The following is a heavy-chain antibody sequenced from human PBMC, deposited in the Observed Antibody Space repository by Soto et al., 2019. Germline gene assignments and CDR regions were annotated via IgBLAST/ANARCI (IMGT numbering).Heavy chain of an antibody. CDR3: ARVKEDGDSSYYYYYMDV. CDR1: GFTFSSYW. J-gene: IGHJ6*03. V-gene: IGHV3-7*01. CDR2: IKQDGSEK. D-gene: IGHD4-17*01. Sequence: GGSLRLSCAASGFTFSSYWMSWVRQAPGKGLEWVANIKQDGSEKYYGDSVKGRFTISRDNAKNSRYLQMNSLRAEDTAVYYCARVKEDGDSSYYYYYMDVWGKGTTVTVSS.